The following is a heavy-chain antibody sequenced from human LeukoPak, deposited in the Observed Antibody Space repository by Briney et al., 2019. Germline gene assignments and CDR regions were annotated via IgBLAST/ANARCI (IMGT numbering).Heavy chain of an antibody. CDR2: INPNSGGT. D-gene: IGHD3-10*01. J-gene: IGHJ4*02. V-gene: IGHV1-2*02. CDR3: ARDKLPMVRGTGY. Sequence: ASVKVSCKASGYTFTGYYMHWVRQAPGQGLEWMGWINPNSGGTNYAQKFQGRVTVTRDTSISTAYMELSRLRSDDTAVYYCARDKLPMVRGTGYWGQGTLVTVSS. CDR1: GYTFTGYY.